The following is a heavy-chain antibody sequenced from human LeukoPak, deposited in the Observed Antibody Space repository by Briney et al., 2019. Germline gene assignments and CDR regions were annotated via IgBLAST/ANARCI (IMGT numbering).Heavy chain of an antibody. CDR2: VSPGGDKT. CDR3: AKEKAVARSSGWHAFDV. Sequence: GGSLRLSCAASGFTLSSHAMSWARQAPGKGLQWVSAVSPGGDKTYYADSVKGRFTVSRDNSRNTLYLQMNSLRADDTAVYFCAKEKAVARSSGWHAFDVWGQGSLVTVS. J-gene: IGHJ3*01. V-gene: IGHV3-23*01. D-gene: IGHD6-19*01. CDR1: GFTLSSHA.